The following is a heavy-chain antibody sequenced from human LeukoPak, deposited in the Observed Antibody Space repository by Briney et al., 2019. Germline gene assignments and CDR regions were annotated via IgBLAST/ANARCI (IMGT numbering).Heavy chain of an antibody. J-gene: IGHJ3*02. CDR3: ARGSGSYGWGAFDI. V-gene: IGHV4-31*03. CDR1: GGSISSGGYY. Sequence: PSQTLSLTCTVSGGSISSGGYYWSWIRQHPGKGLEWIGYIYYSGSTYYNPSLKSRVTISVDTSKNQFSLKLSSVTAADTAVYYCARGSGSYGWGAFDIWGQGTMVTVSS. D-gene: IGHD1-26*01. CDR2: IYYSGST.